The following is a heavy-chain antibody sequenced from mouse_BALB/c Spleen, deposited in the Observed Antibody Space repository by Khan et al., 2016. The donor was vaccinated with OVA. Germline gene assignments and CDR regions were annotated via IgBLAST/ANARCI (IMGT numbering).Heavy chain of an antibody. D-gene: IGHD2-1*01. CDR1: GFSLTSYG. CDR3: ATIYHGKRYYAMDY. J-gene: IGHJ4*01. Sequence: VELVESGPGLVAPSQSLSITCTVSGFSLTSYGVNWVRQPPGKGLEWLGVIWADGSTNYNSALMSRLSISEDNSKSQVFLKMNSLQTDDTAIYYCATIYHGKRYYAMDYWGQGTSVTVSS. V-gene: IGHV2-9*02. CDR2: IWADGST.